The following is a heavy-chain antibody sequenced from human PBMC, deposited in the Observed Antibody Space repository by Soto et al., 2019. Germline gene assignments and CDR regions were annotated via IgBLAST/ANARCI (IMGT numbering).Heavy chain of an antibody. CDR3: ASRTGLDVVVTAIEAYYFDY. V-gene: IGHV4-61*01. D-gene: IGHD2-21*02. CDR1: GGSVSSGSYY. J-gene: IGHJ4*02. Sequence: PSETLSLTCTVSGGSVSSGSYYWSWIRQPPGKGLEWIGYIYYSGSTNYNPSLKSRVTISVDTSKNQFSLKLSSVTAADTAVYYCASRTGLDVVVTAIEAYYFDYWGQGTLVTVSS. CDR2: IYYSGST.